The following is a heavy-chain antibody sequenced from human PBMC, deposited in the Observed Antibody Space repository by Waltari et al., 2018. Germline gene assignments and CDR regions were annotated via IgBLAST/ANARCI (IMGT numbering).Heavy chain of an antibody. D-gene: IGHD1-26*01. CDR2: IYYSGST. CDR1: GGSISSYY. J-gene: IGHJ5*02. CDR3: ARDSGGSYGGDWFDP. V-gene: IGHV4-59*01. Sequence: QVQLQQWGAGLVKPSETLSLTCTVSGGSISSYYWSWIRQPPGKGLEWIGYIYYSGSTNYNPSLKSRVTISVDTSKNQFSLKLSSVTAADTAVYYCARDSGGSYGGDWFDPWGQGTLVTVSS.